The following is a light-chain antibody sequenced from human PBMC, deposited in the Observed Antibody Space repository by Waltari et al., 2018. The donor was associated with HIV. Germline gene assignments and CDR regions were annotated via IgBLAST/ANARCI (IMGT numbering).Light chain of an antibody. CDR3: QQSYSIPYN. CDR1: ESNSRF. CDR2: ATS. V-gene: IGKV1-39*01. Sequence: DIQMTQSPSSLSASVGDRVTITCRASESNSRFLSWYRHKPGNAPELLSYATSNLQSGVPARVSGSGSGTDFTLYISSLQPEDSEIYYCQQSYSIPYNSGRGTTLELK. J-gene: IGKJ2*01.